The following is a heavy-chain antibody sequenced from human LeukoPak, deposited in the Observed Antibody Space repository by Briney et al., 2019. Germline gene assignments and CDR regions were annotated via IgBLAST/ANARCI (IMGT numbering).Heavy chain of an antibody. D-gene: IGHD3-22*01. CDR3: ARMYDSSGYYYPFDY. J-gene: IGHJ4*02. Sequence: SETLSLTCTVSGGSISSYYWSWIRQPPGKGLEWIGYIYHTGSTNYNPSLKSRVTISIDASNNHFSLKLSSVTAADTAVYYCARMYDSSGYYYPFDYWGQGTLVTVSS. CDR1: GGSISSYY. V-gene: IGHV4-59*08. CDR2: IYHTGST.